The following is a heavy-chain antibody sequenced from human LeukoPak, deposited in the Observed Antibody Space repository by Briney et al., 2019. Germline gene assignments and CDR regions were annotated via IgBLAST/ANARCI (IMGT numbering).Heavy chain of an antibody. CDR3: ARASGYSYYYYGMDV. CDR2: IYYSGST. J-gene: IGHJ6*02. D-gene: IGHD5-24*01. Sequence: PSETLSLTCTVSGGSISSYYWSWIRQPPGKGLEWIGYIYYSGSTNYNPSLKSRVTISVDTSKNQFSLKLSSVTAADTVVYYCARASGYSYYYYGMDVWGQGTTVTVSS. V-gene: IGHV4-59*01. CDR1: GGSISSYY.